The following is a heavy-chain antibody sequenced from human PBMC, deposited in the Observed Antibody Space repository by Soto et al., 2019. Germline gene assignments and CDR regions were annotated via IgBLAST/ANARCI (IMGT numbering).Heavy chain of an antibody. CDR2: ISSSSSYT. J-gene: IGHJ4*02. CDR3: ASAQRWLQPIDY. Sequence: LRLSCAASGFTFSDYYMSWIRQAPGKGLEWVSYISSSSSYTNYADSVKGRFTISRDNAKNSLYLQMNSLRAEDTAVYYCASAQRWLQPIDYWGQGTLVTVSS. V-gene: IGHV3-11*06. CDR1: GFTFSDYY. D-gene: IGHD5-12*01.